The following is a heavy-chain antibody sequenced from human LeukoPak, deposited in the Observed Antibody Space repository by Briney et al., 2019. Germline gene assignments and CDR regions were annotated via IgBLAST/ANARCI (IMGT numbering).Heavy chain of an antibody. V-gene: IGHV4-59*01. D-gene: IGHD3-10*01. J-gene: IGHJ3*01. CDR1: GGSISDYY. Sequence: SETLSLTCTVSGGSISDYYWNWMRQPPGKGLEWIGYIYYSGRTNYNPSLKSRVSISVDTSKNQFSLKLSSVTAADTAVYYCARDFRSSFYSFGFLGQRTMVAGSS. CDR3: ARDFRSSFYSFGF. CDR2: IYYSGRT.